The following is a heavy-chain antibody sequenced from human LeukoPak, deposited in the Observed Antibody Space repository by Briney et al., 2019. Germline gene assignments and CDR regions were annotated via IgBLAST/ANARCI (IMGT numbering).Heavy chain of an antibody. CDR2: INHSGST. V-gene: IGHV4-34*01. CDR3: ARDQQGNFDY. Sequence: SETLSLTCAVYGGSFSGYYWSWIRQPQGKGLEWIGEINHSGSTNYNPSLKSRVTISVDTSKNQFSLKLSSVTAADTAVYYCARDQQGNFDYWGQGTLVTVSS. D-gene: IGHD7-27*01. CDR1: GGSFSGYY. J-gene: IGHJ4*02.